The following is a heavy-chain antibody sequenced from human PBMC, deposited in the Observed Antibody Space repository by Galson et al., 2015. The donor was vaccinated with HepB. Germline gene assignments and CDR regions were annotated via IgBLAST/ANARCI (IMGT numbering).Heavy chain of an antibody. J-gene: IGHJ6*02. Sequence: SLRLSCAASGFTVSSNYMSWVRQAPGKGLEWVSVIYSGGSTYYADSVKGRFTISRDNSKNTLYLQMNSLRAEDTAVYYCARDRMITFGGVYYYYYGMDVWGQGTTVTVSS. CDR2: IYSGGST. CDR1: GFTVSSNY. V-gene: IGHV3-66*01. CDR3: ARDRMITFGGVYYYYYGMDV. D-gene: IGHD3-16*01.